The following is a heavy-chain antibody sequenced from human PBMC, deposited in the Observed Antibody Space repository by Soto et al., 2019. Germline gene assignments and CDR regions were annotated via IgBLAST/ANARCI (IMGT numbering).Heavy chain of an antibody. D-gene: IGHD2-15*01. J-gene: IGHJ6*02. CDR1: GYSVSSSDYY. Sequence: PSETLSLTFSVSGYSVSSSDYYWAWIRQPPGKGLEWIGSIFYSGLTYYNPSLKSRVTLSVDTSKNQFSVRLTSVTAADTAVYYCAPLTVSLSGPYGIHVWGQGTTVTVSS. V-gene: IGHV4-39*01. CDR3: APLTVSLSGPYGIHV. CDR2: IFYSGLT.